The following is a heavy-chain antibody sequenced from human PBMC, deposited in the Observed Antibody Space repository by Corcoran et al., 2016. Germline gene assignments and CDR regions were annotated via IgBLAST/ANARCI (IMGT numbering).Heavy chain of an antibody. V-gene: IGHV4-59*01. Sequence: QVQLQESGPGLVKPSETLSLTCTVSGGSISSYYWSWIRQPPGKGLEWIGYIYYSGSTNYNPSLKSRVTISVDTSKNQFSLKLSSVTAADTAVYYCARAREDGYNYFRNYFDYWGQGTLVTVSS. CDR1: GGSISSYY. J-gene: IGHJ4*02. CDR2: IYYSGST. D-gene: IGHD1-1*01. CDR3: ARAREDGYNYFRNYFDY.